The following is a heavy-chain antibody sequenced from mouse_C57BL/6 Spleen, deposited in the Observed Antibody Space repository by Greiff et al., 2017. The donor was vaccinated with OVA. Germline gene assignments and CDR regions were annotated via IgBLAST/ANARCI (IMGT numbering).Heavy chain of an antibody. CDR3: ARTTGGSSPWFAY. CDR2: IDPSDSYT. D-gene: IGHD1-1*01. V-gene: IGHV1-69*01. CDR1: GYTFTSYW. J-gene: IGHJ3*01. Sequence: QVQLQQPGAELVMPGASVKLSCKASGYTFTSYWMHWVKQRPGQGLEWIGEIDPSDSYTNYNQKFKGKSTLTVDKSSSTAYMQLSSLTSEDSAVYYCARTTGGSSPWFAYWGQGTLVTVSA.